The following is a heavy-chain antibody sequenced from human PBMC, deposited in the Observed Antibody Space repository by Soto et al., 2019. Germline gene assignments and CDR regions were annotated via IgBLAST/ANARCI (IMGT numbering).Heavy chain of an antibody. Sequence: RGYLRLGCVASGFSVSSNQMSWVRQAPGKGLEWVSAVSGSGRNTYYIDSVKGRFTISRDNSKNTLYLQMNSLRAEDTAVYYCAKRTKPEYCISTPCMRKSSHPCGQATVVTVSS. CDR2: VSGSGRNT. CDR1: GFSVSSNQ. D-gene: IGHD2-2*01. J-gene: IGHJ5*02. V-gene: IGHV3-23*01. CDR3: AKRTKPEYCISTPCMRKSSHP.